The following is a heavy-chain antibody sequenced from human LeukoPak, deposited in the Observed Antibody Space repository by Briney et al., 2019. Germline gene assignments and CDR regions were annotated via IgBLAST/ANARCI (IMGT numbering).Heavy chain of an antibody. CDR3: AKGDKYTSTWGSSRFGRAIDY. CDR2: ISGSGGST. CDR1: GFTFSSYG. D-gene: IGHD6-13*01. J-gene: IGHJ4*02. V-gene: IGHV3-23*01. Sequence: GGSLRLSCAASGFTFSSYGMSWVRQAPGKGLEWVSAISGSGGSTYYADSVKGRFTVSRDNSKHTQYLQMNSLRAEDTAVYYCAKGDKYTSTWGSSRFGRAIDYWGQGTLVTVSS.